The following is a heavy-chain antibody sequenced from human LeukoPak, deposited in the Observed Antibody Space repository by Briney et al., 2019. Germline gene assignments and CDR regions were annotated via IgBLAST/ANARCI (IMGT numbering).Heavy chain of an antibody. J-gene: IGHJ4*02. CDR1: GFTVSSNY. V-gene: IGHV3-53*01. D-gene: IGHD4/OR15-4a*01. CDR2: YSGGST. CDR3: ARVQGAHGIDY. Sequence: GGSLRLSCAASGFTVSSNYMSWVRQAPGKGLEWVSVYSGGSTYYADSVKGRFTISRDNSKNTLDLQMNSLRAEGTAMYYCARVQGAHGIDYWGQGTLVTVSS.